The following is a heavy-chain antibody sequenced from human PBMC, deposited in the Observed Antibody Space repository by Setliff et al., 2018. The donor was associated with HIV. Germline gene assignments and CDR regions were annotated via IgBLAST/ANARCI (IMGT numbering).Heavy chain of an antibody. CDR2: ISAYNGDT. Sequence: ASVKVSCKASGYTFTNYGISWLRQAPGQGLEWMGWISAYNGDTKSTQKFQGRVTMTTDTSTTTAYMELRSLRSDDTAVYYCARNSFPRTVTGTGPLFDSWGQGTLVPSPQ. V-gene: IGHV1-18*01. J-gene: IGHJ4*02. CDR1: GYTFTNYG. CDR3: ARNSFPRTVTGTGPLFDS. D-gene: IGHD6-19*01.